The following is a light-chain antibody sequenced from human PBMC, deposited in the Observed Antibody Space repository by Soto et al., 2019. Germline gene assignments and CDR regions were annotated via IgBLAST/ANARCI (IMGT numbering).Light chain of an antibody. CDR2: GAS. CDR3: QQYGGSPQT. V-gene: IGKV3-20*01. J-gene: IGKJ1*01. Sequence: EIVLTQSQGTLSLSPRERTTISCRASQRVSNYLVWNQQKPRHAPRLLISGASSQAIGIPDRFSGSGSGTEFTLTIRRLEPEDFAVYYCQQYGGSPQTFGQGTKV. CDR1: QRVSNY.